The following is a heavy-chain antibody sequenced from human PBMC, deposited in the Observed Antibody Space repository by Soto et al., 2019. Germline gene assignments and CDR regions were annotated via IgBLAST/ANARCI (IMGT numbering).Heavy chain of an antibody. CDR3: AKDTRARHSGYENFDY. Sequence: PVGSLRISCAASGFTFSSYAMSWVRQAPGKGLEWVSAISGSGVSTYYADSVKGRFTISRDNSKNTLYLQMNSLRAEDTAVYYCAKDTRARHSGYENFDYWGQGTLVTVSS. J-gene: IGHJ4*02. CDR1: GFTFSSYA. V-gene: IGHV3-23*01. CDR2: ISGSGVST. D-gene: IGHD5-12*01.